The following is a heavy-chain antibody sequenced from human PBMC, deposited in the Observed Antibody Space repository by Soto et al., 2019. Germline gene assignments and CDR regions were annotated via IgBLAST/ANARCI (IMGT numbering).Heavy chain of an antibody. J-gene: IGHJ6*02. V-gene: IGHV5-10-1*01. CDR2: IDPSDSYT. CDR1: GYSFTSYW. D-gene: IGHD2-2*03. CDR3: ARKDGYCSSTSCHDYYYYYGMDV. Sequence: PGESLKISCKGSGYSFTSYWISWVRQMPGKGLEWMGRIDPSDSYTNYSPSFQGHVTISADKSISTAYLQWSSLKASDTAMYYCARKDGYCSSTSCHDYYYYYGMDVWGQGTTVTVSS.